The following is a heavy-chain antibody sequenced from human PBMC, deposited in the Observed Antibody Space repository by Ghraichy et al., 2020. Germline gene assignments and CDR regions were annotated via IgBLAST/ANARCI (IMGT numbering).Heavy chain of an antibody. CDR3: ARLIRGAYDY. D-gene: IGHD3-16*01. J-gene: IGHJ4*02. Sequence: SQTLSLTCAISGDSVSSSSVAWTWLRQSPSRGFEWLGGTYYRSKWSSDYAISVESRIAINPDTSKNQFSLQLNSVTPEDTAVYYCARLIRGAYDYWGQGTQVTVAS. CDR1: GDSVSSSSVA. CDR2: TYYRSKWSS. V-gene: IGHV6-1*01.